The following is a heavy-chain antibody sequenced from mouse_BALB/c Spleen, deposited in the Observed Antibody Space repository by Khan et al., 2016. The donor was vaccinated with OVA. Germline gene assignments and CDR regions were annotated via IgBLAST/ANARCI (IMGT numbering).Heavy chain of an antibody. CDR1: GYSFTNYI. V-gene: IGHV1S136*01. Sequence: VRLQQSGPELVKPGASVKMSCKASGYSFTNYIIHWVKQEPGQGLEWIGYINPHNDGAKYNEKFKGKATLTSDKSSSTAYMDLSGLTSEDSAVYYCARDYGRSFWFAYWGQGTLVTVSA. CDR2: INPHNDGA. D-gene: IGHD1-1*01. CDR3: ARDYGRSFWFAY. J-gene: IGHJ3*01.